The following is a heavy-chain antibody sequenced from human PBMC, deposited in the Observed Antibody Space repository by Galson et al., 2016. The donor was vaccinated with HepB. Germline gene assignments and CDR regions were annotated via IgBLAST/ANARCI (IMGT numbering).Heavy chain of an antibody. D-gene: IGHD4-17*01. CDR3: ARRGRLGCFDY. Sequence: WVRQPPGKGLEWIGSIYYSGSTYYNPSLKSRVTISVDTSKNQFSLKLSSVTAVDTAVYYCARRGRLGCFDYWGQGTLVTVSS. CDR2: IYYSGST. V-gene: IGHV4-39*01. J-gene: IGHJ4*02.